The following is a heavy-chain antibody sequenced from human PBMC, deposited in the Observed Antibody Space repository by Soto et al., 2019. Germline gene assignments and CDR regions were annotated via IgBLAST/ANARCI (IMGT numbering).Heavy chain of an antibody. CDR3: SRRDGYNRGPYDY. V-gene: IGHV1-18*01. CDR1: GYTFINYA. J-gene: IGHJ4*02. D-gene: IGHD5-18*01. Sequence: WASVKVSCKASGYTFINYAMHWVRQAPGQRLEWMGWISAYNGNTNYAQKLQGRVTMTTDTSTSTAYMELRSLRSDDTAVYYCSRRDGYNRGPYDYWGQGTLVPVSA. CDR2: ISAYNGNT.